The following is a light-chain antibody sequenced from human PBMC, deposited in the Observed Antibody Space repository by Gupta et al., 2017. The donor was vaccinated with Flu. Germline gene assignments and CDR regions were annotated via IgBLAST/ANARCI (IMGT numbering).Light chain of an antibody. CDR3: SSYTSTSTCM. CDR2: EVS. CDR1: SSDIGSYDS. V-gene: IGLV2-14*01. J-gene: IGLJ3*02. Sequence: QSALTQPASVSGSPGQSITISCSGTSSDIGSYDSVSWYQQHPGKAPKLMIYEVSNRPSGVSSRCSASKSGTTALLTISGLQAEDDAYYYCSSYTSTSTCMFGGGTKLTVL.